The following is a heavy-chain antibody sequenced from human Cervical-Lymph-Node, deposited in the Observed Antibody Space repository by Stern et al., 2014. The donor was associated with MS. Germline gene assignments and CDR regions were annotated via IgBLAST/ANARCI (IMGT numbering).Heavy chain of an antibody. J-gene: IGHJ5*01. CDR3: ARGFPLWSDISSPYHHWFDP. V-gene: IGHV3-9*01. D-gene: IGHD3-3*01. CDR1: GFRFNDYA. CDR2: IKWNSVSL. Sequence: EVQLVESGGQLVQPGRSLRLSCAASGFRFNDYAINWVRQAPGKGLEWVSGIKWNSVSLGYADSVKGRFTISRDHANNSVYLQMNNLRPEDTAFYYCARGFPLWSDISSPYHHWFDPWGQGTLVTVS.